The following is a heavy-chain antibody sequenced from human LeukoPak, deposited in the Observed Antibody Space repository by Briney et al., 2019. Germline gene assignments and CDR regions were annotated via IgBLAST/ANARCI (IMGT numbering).Heavy chain of an antibody. V-gene: IGHV3-23*01. CDR1: GFTFSSYA. Sequence: TGGSLRLSCAASGFTFSSYAMSWVRQAPGKGLEWVSGISGTGGGTYYADSVKGRFTISRDNSKNTLYLQMNSLRAEDTALYYCAKRRIVGTTRDAFDIWGQGTMVTVSS. CDR3: AKRRIVGTTRDAFDI. CDR2: ISGTGGGT. D-gene: IGHD1-26*01. J-gene: IGHJ3*02.